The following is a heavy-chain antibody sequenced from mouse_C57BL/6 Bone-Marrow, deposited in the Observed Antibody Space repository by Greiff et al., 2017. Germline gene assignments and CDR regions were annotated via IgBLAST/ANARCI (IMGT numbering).Heavy chain of an antibody. J-gene: IGHJ3*01. CDR2: IDPENGDT. V-gene: IGHV14-4*01. CDR3: ARMAY. Sequence: EVKLQESGAELVRPGASVKLSCTASGFNIKDDYMHWVKQRPEQGLEWIGWIDPENGDTEYASKFQGRATITVDTSSNTAYLLLSSLTSEDTAVYYCARMAYWGQGTLVIVSS. CDR1: GFNIKDDY.